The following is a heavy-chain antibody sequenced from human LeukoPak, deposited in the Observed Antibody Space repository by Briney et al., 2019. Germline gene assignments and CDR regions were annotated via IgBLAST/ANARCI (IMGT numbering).Heavy chain of an antibody. CDR2: IYYSGST. CDR3: ARPVLYSSSWYVDAFDI. D-gene: IGHD6-13*01. Sequence: SETLSLTCTVSGGSISSYYWGWIRQPPGKGLEWIGYIYYSGSTNYNPSLKSRVTISVDTSKNQFSLKLSSVTAADTAVYYCARPVLYSSSWYVDAFDIWGQGTMVTVSS. CDR1: GGSISSYY. V-gene: IGHV4-59*01. J-gene: IGHJ3*02.